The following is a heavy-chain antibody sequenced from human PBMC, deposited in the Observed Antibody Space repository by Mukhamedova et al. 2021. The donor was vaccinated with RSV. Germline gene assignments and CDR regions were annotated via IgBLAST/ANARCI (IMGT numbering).Heavy chain of an antibody. Sequence: GLEWVSYISSSGSTIYYADSVKGRFTISRDNAKNSLYLQMNSLRAEDTAVYYCARDLGGPTTFDYWGQGTLVTVPS. CDR2: ISSSGSTI. D-gene: IGHD1-1*01. V-gene: IGHV3-48*03. CDR3: ARDLGGPTTFDY. J-gene: IGHJ4*02.